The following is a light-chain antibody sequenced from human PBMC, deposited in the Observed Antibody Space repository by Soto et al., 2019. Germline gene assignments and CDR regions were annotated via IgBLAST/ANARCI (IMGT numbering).Light chain of an antibody. V-gene: IGLV1-47*01. CDR3: ATWDDRRSGVL. CDR2: KSN. Sequence: QSVLTQPPSASGTPGQRVTISCSGSSSNIGNNYVHWYQQFRGTAPKLLIFKSNQRPSGVPDRFSGSTSGTSASLAISGLRSEDEADYYCATWDDRRSGVLFGGGTKLTVL. CDR1: SSNIGNNY. J-gene: IGLJ2*01.